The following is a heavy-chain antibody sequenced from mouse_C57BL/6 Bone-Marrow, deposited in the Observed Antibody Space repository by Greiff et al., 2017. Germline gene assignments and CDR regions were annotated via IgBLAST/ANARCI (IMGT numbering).Heavy chain of an antibody. D-gene: IGHD1-1*01. V-gene: IGHV14-3*01. CDR1: GFNIKNTY. Sequence: DVKLVESVAELVRPGASVKLSCTASGFNIKNTYMHWVKQRPEQGLEWIGRIDPANGNTKYAPKFQGKATITADTSSNTAYLQLSSLTSEDTAIYDCATYGRSSYYYAMDYWGQGTSVTVSS. J-gene: IGHJ4*01. CDR2: IDPANGNT. CDR3: ATYGRSSYYYAMDY.